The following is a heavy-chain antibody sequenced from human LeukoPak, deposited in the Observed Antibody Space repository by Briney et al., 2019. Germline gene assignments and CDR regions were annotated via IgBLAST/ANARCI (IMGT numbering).Heavy chain of an antibody. CDR2: ISADSGLT. Sequence: GGSLRLSCAASKFTFSTYVMSWVRQAPGKGLEWVSSISADSGLTYYADSAKGRFTISRDNPKHTLYLQMNSLRVEDTAIYYCATDQGVIDYWGQGTLVIASS. CDR3: ATDQGVIDY. V-gene: IGHV3-23*01. D-gene: IGHD3-10*01. J-gene: IGHJ4*02. CDR1: KFTFSTYV.